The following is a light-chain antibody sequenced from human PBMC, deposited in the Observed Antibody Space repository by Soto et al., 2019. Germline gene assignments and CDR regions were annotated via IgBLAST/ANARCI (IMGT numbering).Light chain of an antibody. CDR1: SSYIGSNP. J-gene: IGLJ2*01. V-gene: IGLV1-44*01. Sequence: QSVLTQTPSASGTPVKRVSISFSVSSSYIGSNPVNWYKQLPLTAPKLLIYNNIQRPSGVPDRFSGSKSGISASLDISGLQSEAEFYYYWEGWNDSLKRVVFGGRT. CDR2: NNI. CDR3: EGWNDSLKRVV.